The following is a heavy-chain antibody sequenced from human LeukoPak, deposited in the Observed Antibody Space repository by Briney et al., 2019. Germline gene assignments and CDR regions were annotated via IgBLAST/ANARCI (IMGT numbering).Heavy chain of an antibody. CDR1: GFTVSSNY. D-gene: IGHD6-19*01. CDR2: IFSGGDI. Sequence: GGSLRLSCAASGFTVSSNYLGWVRQAPGKGLEWVSVIFSGGDINSADSVKGRFTIFRDSSKNTLYLQMNSLRAEDTAVYFCAKVASDSRGWYHFDYWGQGTLVTVSS. V-gene: IGHV3-53*01. CDR3: AKVASDSRGWYHFDY. J-gene: IGHJ4*02.